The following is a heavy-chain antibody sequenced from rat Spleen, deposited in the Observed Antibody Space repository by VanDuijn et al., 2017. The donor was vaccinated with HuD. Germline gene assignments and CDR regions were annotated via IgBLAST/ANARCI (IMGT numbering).Heavy chain of an antibody. CDR1: GYSITSSYR. Sequence: EVQLQESGPGLVKPSQSLSLTCSVTGYSITSSYRWNWIRKFPGNKLEWMGYINSAGSTNYNPSLKSRISITRDTSKNQFFLQVNSVTTEDTATYYCARSRYTTDYYLYWYFDFWGPGTMVTVSS. V-gene: IGHV3-3*01. CDR2: INSAGST. D-gene: IGHD1-6*01. CDR3: ARSRYTTDYYLYWYFDF. J-gene: IGHJ1*01.